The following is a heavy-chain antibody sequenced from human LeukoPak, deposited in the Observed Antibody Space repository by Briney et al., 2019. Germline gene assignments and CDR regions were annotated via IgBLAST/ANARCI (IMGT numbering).Heavy chain of an antibody. CDR1: GFTFSTYG. CDR3: AKDNYYDSDGYYVPDY. Sequence: PGGSLRLSCAASGFTFSTYGMHWVRQAPGKGLQWVAFTRYDGSNKYYADSVKGRFTISRDNSKNTLYLQMNSLRAEDTAVYYCAKDNYYDSDGYYVPDYWGQGTLVTVSS. D-gene: IGHD3-22*01. CDR2: TRYDGSNK. V-gene: IGHV3-30*02. J-gene: IGHJ4*02.